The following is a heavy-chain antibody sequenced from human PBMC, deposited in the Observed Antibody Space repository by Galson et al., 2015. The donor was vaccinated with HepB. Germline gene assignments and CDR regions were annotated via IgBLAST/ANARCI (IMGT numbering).Heavy chain of an antibody. CDR3: ARDTGGLLWFGELYDY. V-gene: IGHV1-18*04. CDR1: GYTFTSYG. CDR2: ISAYNGNT. Sequence: SVKVSCKASGYTFTSYGISWVRQAPGQGLEWMGWISAYNGNTNYAQKLQGRVTMTTDTSTSTAYMELRSLRSDDTAVYYCARDTGGLLWFGELYDYWGQRTLVTVSS. D-gene: IGHD3-10*01. J-gene: IGHJ4*02.